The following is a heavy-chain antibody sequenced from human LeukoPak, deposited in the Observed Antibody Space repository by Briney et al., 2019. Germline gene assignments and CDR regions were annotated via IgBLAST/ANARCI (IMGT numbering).Heavy chain of an antibody. Sequence: GGSLRLSCAGSGFTFNTYNMNWVRQAPGKGLEWVSSISSSSSYIYYADSVKGRFTISRDNAKNSLYLQMNSLRAEDTAVYYCARDKPTGTTSLDYWGQGTLVTVSS. CDR3: ARDKPTGTTSLDY. D-gene: IGHD1-1*01. CDR1: GFTFNTYN. V-gene: IGHV3-21*01. J-gene: IGHJ4*02. CDR2: ISSSSSYI.